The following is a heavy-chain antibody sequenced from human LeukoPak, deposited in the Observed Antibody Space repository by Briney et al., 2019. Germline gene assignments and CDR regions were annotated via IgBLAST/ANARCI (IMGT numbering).Heavy chain of an antibody. J-gene: IGHJ4*02. Sequence: GSLRLSCAASGFTFSSYEMNWVRQAPGKGLEWVSYISSSGSTIYYADSVKGRFTISRDNAKNSLYLQMNSLRAEDTAVYYCAGTQRYCGGDCYSDYWGQGTLVTVSS. V-gene: IGHV3-48*03. CDR2: ISSSGSTI. CDR3: AGTQRYCGGDCYSDY. D-gene: IGHD2-21*02. CDR1: GFTFSSYE.